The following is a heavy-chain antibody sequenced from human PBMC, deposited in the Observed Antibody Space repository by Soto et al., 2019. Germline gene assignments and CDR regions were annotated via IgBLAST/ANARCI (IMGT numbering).Heavy chain of an antibody. CDR1: GGSFSGYY. V-gene: IGHV4-34*01. J-gene: IGHJ6*02. D-gene: IGHD6-13*01. CDR2: INHSGST. Sequence: PSETLSLTCAVYGGSFSGYYWSWIRQPPGKGLEWIGEINHSGSTNYNPSLKSRVTISVDTSKNQFSLKLSSVTAADTAVYYCARLRAYSSSWPGKIVYGMDVWGQGTTVTVS. CDR3: ARLRAYSSSWPGKIVYGMDV.